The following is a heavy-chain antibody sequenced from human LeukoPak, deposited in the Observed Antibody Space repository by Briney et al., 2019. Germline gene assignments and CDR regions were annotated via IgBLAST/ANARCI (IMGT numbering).Heavy chain of an antibody. V-gene: IGHV3-9*01. CDR2: INWSGRSM. D-gene: IGHD3-10*01. CDR3: AKERALGELNDAFDL. CDR1: GFTFDDYA. J-gene: IGHJ3*01. Sequence: PGRSLRLSCAASGFTFDDYALHWVRQAPGKGLEWVSGINWSGRSMAYADSVKGRFTISRDNTKNSLYLQMNSLRTEDTALYYCAKERALGELNDAFDLWGPGTLVTVSS.